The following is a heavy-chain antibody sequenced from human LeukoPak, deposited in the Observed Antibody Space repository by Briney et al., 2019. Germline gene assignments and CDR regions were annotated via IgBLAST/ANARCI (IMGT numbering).Heavy chain of an antibody. CDR1: GYSFNSHH. D-gene: IGHD3-10*01. J-gene: IGHJ6*02. CDR3: ARDSGNYHYDMDV. V-gene: IGHV1-46*02. Sequence: ASVKVSCKTSGYSFNSHHVHWVRQAPGQGLEWMGINFFHDGTTSNTQKFPGRLTMTRDTSTSTVYMELSSQRSEDTAVYYCARDSGNYHYDMDVWGQGTTVIVSS. CDR2: NFFHDGTT.